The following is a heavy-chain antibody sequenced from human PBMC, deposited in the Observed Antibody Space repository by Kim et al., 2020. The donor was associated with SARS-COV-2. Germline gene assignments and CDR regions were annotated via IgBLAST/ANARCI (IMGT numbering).Heavy chain of an antibody. V-gene: IGHV3-21*01. CDR2: ISSSSSYI. J-gene: IGHJ4*02. CDR1: GFTLSSYS. CDR3: ARDKRGGSYSYFDY. D-gene: IGHD1-26*01. Sequence: GGSLRLSCAASGFTLSSYSMNWVRQAPGKGLEWVSSISSSSSYIYYEEQAKGRCTIARDNAKNSLYLQMNSLRAEDTAVYYCARDKRGGSYSYFDYWGQGTLVTVSS.